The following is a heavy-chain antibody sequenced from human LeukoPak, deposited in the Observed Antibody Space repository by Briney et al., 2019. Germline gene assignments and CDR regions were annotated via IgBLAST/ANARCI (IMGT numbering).Heavy chain of an antibody. CDR2: IKQDGSEK. CDR3: ARVQKQWLVAHYFDY. J-gene: IGHJ4*02. V-gene: IGHV3-7*03. D-gene: IGHD6-19*01. CDR1: GFTFGDHA. Sequence: GGSLRLSCTASGFTFGDHAMSWVRQAPGKGLEWVANIKQDGSEKYYVDSVKGRFTISRDNAKNSLYLQMNSLRAEDTAVYYCARVQKQWLVAHYFDYWGQGTLVTVSS.